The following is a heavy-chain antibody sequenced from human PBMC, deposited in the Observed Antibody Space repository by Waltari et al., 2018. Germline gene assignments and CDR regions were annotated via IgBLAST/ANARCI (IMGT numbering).Heavy chain of an antibody. CDR3: ARVRTVTNWFDP. CDR2: SNAGNGNT. V-gene: IGHV1-3*01. CDR1: GYTFTSYA. Sequence: QVQLVHSGAAVKTPGASVKVSCKASGYTFTSYAMHSVRQAPGQRLDWMGWSNAGNGNTKYSQKFQGRVTITRYTSAGTAYMELSSLRSEDTAVYYCARVRTVTNWFDPWGQGTLVTVSS. J-gene: IGHJ5*02. D-gene: IGHD4-17*01.